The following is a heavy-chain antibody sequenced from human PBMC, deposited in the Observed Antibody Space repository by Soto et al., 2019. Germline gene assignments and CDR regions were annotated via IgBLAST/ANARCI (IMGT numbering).Heavy chain of an antibody. J-gene: IGHJ4*02. CDR3: AKPRAKLWLTSFDY. D-gene: IGHD5-18*01. CDR1: GFTFSSYA. CDR2: ISGSGGST. Sequence: GGSLRLSCAASGFTFSSYAMSWVRQAPWKGLEWVSAISGSGGSTYYADSVKGRFTISRDNSKNTLYLQMNSLRAEDTAVYYCAKPRAKLWLTSFDYWGQGTLVTVSS. V-gene: IGHV3-23*01.